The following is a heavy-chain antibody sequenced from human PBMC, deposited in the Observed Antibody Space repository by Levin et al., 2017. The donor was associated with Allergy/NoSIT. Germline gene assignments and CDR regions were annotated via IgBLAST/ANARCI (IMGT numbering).Heavy chain of an antibody. CDR2: INSDGSST. D-gene: IGHD3-10*01. J-gene: IGHJ4*02. CDR1: GFTFSSYW. Sequence: PGGSLRLSCAASGFTFSSYWMHWVRQAPGKGLVWVSRINSDGSSTSYADSVKGRFTISRDNAKNTLYLQMNSLRAEDTAVYYCAKLVRGVIITPDDFDYWGQGTLVTVSS. CDR3: AKLVRGVIITPDDFDY. V-gene: IGHV3-74*01.